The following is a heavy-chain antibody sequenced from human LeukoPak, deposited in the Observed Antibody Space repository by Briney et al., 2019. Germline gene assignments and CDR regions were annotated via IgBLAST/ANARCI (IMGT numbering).Heavy chain of an antibody. D-gene: IGHD3-22*01. V-gene: IGHV4-59*08. Sequence: PSETLSLTCTVSGGSISSYYWSWIRQPPGKGLEWIGYIYYSGSTNYNPSLKSRVTISVDTSKSQFSLKLSSVTAADTAVYYCARRTNYDSSGYYNAFDIWGQGTMVTVSS. CDR3: ARRTNYDSSGYYNAFDI. CDR2: IYYSGST. J-gene: IGHJ3*02. CDR1: GGSISSYY.